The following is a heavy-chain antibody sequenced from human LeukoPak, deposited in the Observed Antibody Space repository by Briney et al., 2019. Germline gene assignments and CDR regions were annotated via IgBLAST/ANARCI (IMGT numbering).Heavy chain of an antibody. CDR2: VHLDGRT. Sequence: SGTLSLTCGVSGGSVTSTNWWTWVRQPPGKGLEWIGEVHLDGRTNYNPSLKSRLTMSVDLSENHVSLKLTSVTAADTAVYYCAREGGFYRPLDYSGQGTLVTVSS. V-gene: IGHV4-4*02. J-gene: IGHJ4*02. D-gene: IGHD3-3*01. CDR1: GGSVTSTNW. CDR3: AREGGFYRPLDY.